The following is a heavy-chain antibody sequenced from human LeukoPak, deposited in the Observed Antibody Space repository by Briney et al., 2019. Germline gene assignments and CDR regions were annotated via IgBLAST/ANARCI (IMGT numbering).Heavy chain of an antibody. V-gene: IGHV3-9*01. CDR3: ARDGSTTSCYGC. Sequence: GGSLRLSCAASGFTFDDHGMHWVRQAPGKGLEWVSGISWSSGIIGYADSVKGRFTISRDNAKNSLYLQMNSLRPEDTAVYYCARDGSTTSCYGCWGQGTLVTVSS. CDR1: GFTFDDHG. D-gene: IGHD2-2*01. J-gene: IGHJ4*02. CDR2: ISWSSGII.